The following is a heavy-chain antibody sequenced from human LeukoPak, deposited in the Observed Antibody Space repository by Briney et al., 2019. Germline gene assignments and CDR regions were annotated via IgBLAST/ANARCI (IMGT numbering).Heavy chain of an antibody. CDR3: ARLKRRGIVVVPAVLDY. CDR1: GGSISSSSYY. V-gene: IGHV4-39*01. Sequence: PSETLSLTCTVSGGSISSSSYYWGWIRQPPGKGLEWIGSIYYSGSTYYNPSLKSRVTISVDTSKNQFSLKLSSVTAADTAVYYCARLKRRGIVVVPAVLDYWGQGTLVTVSS. J-gene: IGHJ4*02. D-gene: IGHD2-2*01. CDR2: IYYSGST.